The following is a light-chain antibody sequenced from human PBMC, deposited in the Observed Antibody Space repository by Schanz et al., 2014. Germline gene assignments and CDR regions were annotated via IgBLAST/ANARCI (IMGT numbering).Light chain of an antibody. CDR3: QQYNTWPPTLT. CDR2: GAS. CDR1: QSVSSY. Sequence: EIVLTQSPATLSLSPGERATLSCRASQSVSSYLAWYQQKPGQAPRLLIYGASTRATGIPARISGSGSGTEFTLTISSLQSEDFAVYYCQQYNTWPPTLTFGQGTRVEIK. J-gene: IGKJ1*01. V-gene: IGKV3-15*01.